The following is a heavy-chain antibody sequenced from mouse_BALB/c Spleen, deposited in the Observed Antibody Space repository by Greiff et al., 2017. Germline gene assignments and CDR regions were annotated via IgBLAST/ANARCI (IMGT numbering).Heavy chain of an antibody. CDR3: ARLFITTVVPNWYFDV. Sequence: EVKLVESGVGLVQPGGSLKLSCAASGFTFSSYTMSWVRQTPEKRLEWVAYISNGGGSTYYPDTVKGRFTISRDNAKNTLYLQMSSLKSEDTAMYYCARLFITTVVPNWYFDVWGAGTTVTVSS. V-gene: IGHV5-12-2*01. J-gene: IGHJ1*01. D-gene: IGHD1-1*01. CDR2: ISNGGGST. CDR1: GFTFSSYT.